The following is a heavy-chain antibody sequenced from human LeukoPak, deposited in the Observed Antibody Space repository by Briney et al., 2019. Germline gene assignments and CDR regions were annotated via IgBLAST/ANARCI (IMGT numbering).Heavy chain of an antibody. Sequence: SETLSLTCTVSGGSISSYYWSWIRQPAGKGLEWIGRIYTSGSTNYNPSLKSRVTMSVDTSKNQFSLRLSSVTAADAAVYYCAREGYYGSGWFYYYYYGMDVWGQGTTVTVSS. CDR2: IYTSGST. D-gene: IGHD3-10*01. CDR3: AREGYYGSGWFYYYYYGMDV. J-gene: IGHJ6*02. V-gene: IGHV4-4*07. CDR1: GGSISSYY.